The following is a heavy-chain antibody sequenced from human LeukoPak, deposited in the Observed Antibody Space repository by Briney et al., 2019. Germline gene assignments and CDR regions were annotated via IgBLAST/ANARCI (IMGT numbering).Heavy chain of an antibody. V-gene: IGHV3-53*01. Sequence: PGGSLRLSCAASGFTVSSNYMSWVRQAPGKGLEWVSVIYSSGSTYYADSVKGRFTISRDNSKNTLYLQMNSLRAEDTAVYYCARVYCTNGVCYTGVYYFDYWGQGTLVTVSS. CDR1: GFTVSSNY. CDR3: ARVYCTNGVCYTGVYYFDY. J-gene: IGHJ4*02. D-gene: IGHD2-8*01. CDR2: IYSSGST.